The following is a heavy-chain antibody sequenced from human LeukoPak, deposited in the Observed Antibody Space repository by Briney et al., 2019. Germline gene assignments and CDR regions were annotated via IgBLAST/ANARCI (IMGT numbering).Heavy chain of an antibody. J-gene: IGHJ6*04. CDR1: GFTFSSYA. Sequence: GGSLRLSCAASGFTFSSYAMHWVRQAPGKGLEWVALIRYTGNNNYYADSVKGRFTISRDNAKNSLYLQMNSLRAEDTAVYYCAELGITMIGGVWGKGTTVTISS. D-gene: IGHD3-10*02. CDR2: IRYTGNNN. CDR3: AELGITMIGGV. V-gene: IGHV3-30*02.